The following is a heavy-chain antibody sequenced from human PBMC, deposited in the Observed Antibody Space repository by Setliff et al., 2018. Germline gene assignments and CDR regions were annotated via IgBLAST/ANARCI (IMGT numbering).Heavy chain of an antibody. CDR2: IDPSGNT. Sequence: KSSETLSLTCTVSGGSITSGSNYWSWIRQPAGRGLEWMGHIDPSGNTNYHPSLKNRVTISGDTSSNQFSLNLNSVTAADTAVYYCARHKVIKREFIRLTWFDPWGQGTPVTVSS. CDR1: GGSITSGSNY. J-gene: IGHJ5*02. V-gene: IGHV4-61*09. D-gene: IGHD3-10*01. CDR3: ARHKVIKREFIRLTWFDP.